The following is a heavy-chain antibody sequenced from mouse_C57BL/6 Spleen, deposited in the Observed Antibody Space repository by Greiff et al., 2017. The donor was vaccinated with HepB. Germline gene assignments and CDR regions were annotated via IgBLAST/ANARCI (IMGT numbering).Heavy chain of an antibody. Sequence: EVKLLESGGGLVQPGGSLKLSCAASGIDFSRYWMSWVRRAPGKGLEWIGEINPDSSTINYAPSLKDKFIISRDNAKNTLYLQMSKVRSEDTALYYCARRDYGSSYEWYFDVWGTGTTVTVSS. CDR1: GIDFSRYW. V-gene: IGHV4-1*01. CDR2: INPDSSTI. D-gene: IGHD1-1*01. J-gene: IGHJ1*03. CDR3: ARRDYGSSYEWYFDV.